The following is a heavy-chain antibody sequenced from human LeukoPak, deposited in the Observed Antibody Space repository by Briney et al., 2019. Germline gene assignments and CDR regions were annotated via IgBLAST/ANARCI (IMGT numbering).Heavy chain of an antibody. Sequence: PEGSLRLSCAASGFALSDYYMSWIRQAPGKGLEWVSYISSSGSTIYYADSVKGRFTISRDNAKNSLYLQMNSLRAEDTAVYYCARDAVVRDSSSWYIVYSSYFDYWGQGTLVTVSS. J-gene: IGHJ4*02. CDR3: ARDAVVRDSSSWYIVYSSYFDY. V-gene: IGHV3-11*04. CDR1: GFALSDYY. CDR2: ISSSGSTI. D-gene: IGHD6-13*01.